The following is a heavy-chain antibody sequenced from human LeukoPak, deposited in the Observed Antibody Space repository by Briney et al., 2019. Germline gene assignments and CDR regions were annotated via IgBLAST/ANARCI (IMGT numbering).Heavy chain of an antibody. CDR3: ARRGIDAFDI. CDR2: INQSGST. CDR1: GGSFSGHY. Sequence: SETLSLACAAYGGSFSGHYWRWIRQPPGKGLEWIGEINQSGSTNYNPSLKSRVTISVETSKNQISLRLSSVTAADTAVYYCARRGIDAFDIWGQGTLVTVSS. V-gene: IGHV4-34*01. J-gene: IGHJ3*02.